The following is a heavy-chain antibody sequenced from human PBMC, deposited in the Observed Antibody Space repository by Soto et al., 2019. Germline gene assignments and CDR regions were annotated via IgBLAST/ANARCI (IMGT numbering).Heavy chain of an antibody. CDR2: ISGSGGST. J-gene: IGHJ5*02. Sequence: GGSLRLSCAASGFTFSSYAMSWVRQAPGKGLEWVSAISGSGGSTYYADSVKGRFTISRDNSKNTLYLQMNSLRAEDTAVYYCAKGRTSYYYDSSGYYPNLWGQGTLVTVSS. CDR1: GFTFSSYA. D-gene: IGHD3-22*01. CDR3: AKGRTSYYYDSSGYYPNL. V-gene: IGHV3-23*01.